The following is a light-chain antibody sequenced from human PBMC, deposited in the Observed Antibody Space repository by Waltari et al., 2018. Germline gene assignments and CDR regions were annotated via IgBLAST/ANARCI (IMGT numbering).Light chain of an antibody. J-gene: IGKJ4*01. V-gene: IGKV1-39*01. CDR1: QSISSY. CDR2: AAS. Sequence: DIQITQSPSSLSASVGDRVTITCRASQSISSYLNWYQQKPGKAPKLLIYAASSLQSGVPSRFSGSGSGTDFTLTISSLQPEDFATYYCQQSYSTPQALTFGGGTKVEIK. CDR3: QQSYSTPQALT.